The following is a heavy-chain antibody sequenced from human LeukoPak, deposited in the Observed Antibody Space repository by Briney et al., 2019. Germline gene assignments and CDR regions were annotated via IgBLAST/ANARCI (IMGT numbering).Heavy chain of an antibody. CDR1: GFTFNTYG. D-gene: IGHD5-18*01. CDR3: AREERGYSGDY. V-gene: IGHV1-18*01. Sequence: ASVKVSCKASGFTFNTYGISWVRQAPGQGLEWMGWISAYNGLTNYAQKLQGRVTMTTDTSTSTAYMELRSLRSDDTAMYYCAREERGYSGDYWGQGTLVTVSS. J-gene: IGHJ4*02. CDR2: ISAYNGLT.